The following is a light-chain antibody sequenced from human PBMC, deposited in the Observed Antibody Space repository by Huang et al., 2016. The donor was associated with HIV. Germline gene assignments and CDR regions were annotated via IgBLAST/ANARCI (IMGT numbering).Light chain of an antibody. Sequence: DIVMTQSPLSLPVTPGESASISCRSSQSLLHTNEYNYLDWYLLRPVQSPQLLLYWGSPRAYGVRDRFSGSGSGTDFTLKSSRVEAYDVGVYYCMEALQTPPNTFGQGTKLEI. CDR3: MEALQTPPNT. CDR1: QSLLHTNEYNY. CDR2: WGS. V-gene: IGKV2-28*01. J-gene: IGKJ2*01.